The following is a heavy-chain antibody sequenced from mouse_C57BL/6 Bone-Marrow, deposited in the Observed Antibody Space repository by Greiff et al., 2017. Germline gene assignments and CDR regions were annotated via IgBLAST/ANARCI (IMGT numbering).Heavy chain of an antibody. CDR2: IDLNSGGT. Sequence: QVQLKQPGAELVKPGASAKLSCKASGYTFTSYWMHWVKQRPGRGLEWIGRIDLNSGGTKYNEKFKSKATLTVDKPPSTAYMQLSSLTSEASAVYFCARADFCGSGYFDVWGPGTTVTVSS. V-gene: IGHV1-72*01. CDR3: ARADFCGSGYFDV. CDR1: GYTFTSYW. J-gene: IGHJ1*01. D-gene: IGHD1-1*01.